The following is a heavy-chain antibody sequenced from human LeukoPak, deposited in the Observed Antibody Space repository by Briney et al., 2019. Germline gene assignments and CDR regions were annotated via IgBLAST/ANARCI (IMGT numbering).Heavy chain of an antibody. CDR1: GFTSSSYA. V-gene: IGHV3-23*01. Sequence: GGSLRLSCAASGFTSSSYAMSWVRQAPGKGLEWVSAISGSGGSTYYADSVKGRFTISRDNPKNTLYLQMNSLRAEDTAVYYCAKDGRWEPDVWGQGTTVTVSS. D-gene: IGHD1-26*01. CDR2: ISGSGGST. J-gene: IGHJ6*02. CDR3: AKDGRWEPDV.